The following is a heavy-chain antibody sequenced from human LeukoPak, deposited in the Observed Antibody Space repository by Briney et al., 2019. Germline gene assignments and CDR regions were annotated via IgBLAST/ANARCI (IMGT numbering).Heavy chain of an antibody. CDR2: PYSGSDT. Sequence: GGSLRLSCAASGFSVSTKYMNWVRQAPGKGLEWVSIPYSGSDTYYANSVKGRFTISRDSSKNILFLQMNDLRAEDTAVYYCARVGDHFHWYLDLWGRGTLVTVSS. CDR1: GFSVSTKY. CDR3: ARVGDHFHWYLDL. J-gene: IGHJ2*01. D-gene: IGHD3-10*01. V-gene: IGHV3-53*01.